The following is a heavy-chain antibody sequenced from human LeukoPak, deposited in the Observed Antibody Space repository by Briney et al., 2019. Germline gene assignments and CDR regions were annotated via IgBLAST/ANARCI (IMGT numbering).Heavy chain of an antibody. CDR3: ARAVHDYSYRYSYYYYMDV. V-gene: IGHV1-2*02. J-gene: IGHJ6*03. CDR1: GYTFTGYY. Sequence: ASVKVSCKASGYTFTGYYMHWVRQAPGQGLEWMGWINPNSGGTNYAQKFQGRVTMTRDTSISTAYMELSRLRSDDTAVYYCARAVHDYSYRYSYYYYMDVWGKGTTVTVSS. CDR2: INPNSGGT. D-gene: IGHD4-11*01.